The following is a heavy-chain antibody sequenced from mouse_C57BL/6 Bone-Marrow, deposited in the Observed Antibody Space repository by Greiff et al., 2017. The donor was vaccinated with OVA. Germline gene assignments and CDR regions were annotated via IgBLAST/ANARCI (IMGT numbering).Heavy chain of an antibody. CDR1: GYTFTSYW. CDR2: IHPNSGST. J-gene: IGHJ3*01. CDR3: AFAWFAY. Sequence: QVQLQQPGAELVKPGASVKLSCKASGYTFTSYWMHWVKQRPGQGLEWIGMIHPNSGSTNYNEKFKSKSTLTVEQSSSTAYLQLSSLTSEDSAVYYCAFAWFAYWGQGTLVTVSA. V-gene: IGHV1-64*01.